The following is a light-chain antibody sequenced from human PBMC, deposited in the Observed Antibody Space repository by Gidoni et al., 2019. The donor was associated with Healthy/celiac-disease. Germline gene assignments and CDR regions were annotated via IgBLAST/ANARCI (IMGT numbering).Light chain of an antibody. CDR3: QQYYSSPPT. CDR2: WSS. Sequence: DIVMTQSPASLAVSLGQRATINGKSSQSVLYRSNNMNYLIWYQQKPGQPPTLLISWSSTRESGVTDRFSGRWSGTDFTLTISSLQAEYVAVYYCQQYYSSPPTFGQGTKVEIK. V-gene: IGKV4-1*01. J-gene: IGKJ1*01. CDR1: QSVLYRSNNMNY.